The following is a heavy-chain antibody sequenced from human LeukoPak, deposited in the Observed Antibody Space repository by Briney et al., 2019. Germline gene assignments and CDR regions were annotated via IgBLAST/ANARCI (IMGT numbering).Heavy chain of an antibody. D-gene: IGHD1-26*01. Sequence: SVKVSRKASVCTFTSYAISWVRQAPAPGVEWVGGIIPFFGTANYAQTFQGRVTITSDESTNTAYLELSSLRAEDPAVYYFARGQWEYYSFMAVSGEGTT. CDR3: ARGQWEYYSFMAV. CDR2: IIPFFGTA. CDR1: VCTFTSYA. V-gene: IGHV1-69*13. J-gene: IGHJ6*03.